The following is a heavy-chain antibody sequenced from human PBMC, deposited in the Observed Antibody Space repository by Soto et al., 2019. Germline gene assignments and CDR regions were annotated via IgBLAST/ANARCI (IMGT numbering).Heavy chain of an antibody. CDR3: ARKGTTLGGGMDV. J-gene: IGHJ6*02. CDR1: GYTFTGYY. D-gene: IGHD1-1*01. Sequence: ASVKVSCKASGYTFTGYYMHWVRQAPGQGLEWMGWINPNSGGTNYAQKFQGWVTMTRDTSISTAYMELSRLRSDDTAVYYCARKGTTLGGGMDVWGQGTTVTVSS. V-gene: IGHV1-2*04. CDR2: INPNSGGT.